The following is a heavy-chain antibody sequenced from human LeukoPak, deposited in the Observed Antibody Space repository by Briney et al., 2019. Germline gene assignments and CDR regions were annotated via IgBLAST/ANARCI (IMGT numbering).Heavy chain of an antibody. CDR1: GGSISSGSYY. CDR2: IYSSGTT. J-gene: IGHJ4*02. Sequence: SETLSLTCIVSGGSISSGSYYWSWIRQPAGKGLEWIGRIYSSGTTNYNPSLKSRVTISVDTSKNQFSLKLSSVTAADTAVYYCATGYSGSYYWPSYFDYWGQGTLVTVSS. V-gene: IGHV4-61*02. D-gene: IGHD1-26*01. CDR3: ATGYSGSYYWPSYFDY.